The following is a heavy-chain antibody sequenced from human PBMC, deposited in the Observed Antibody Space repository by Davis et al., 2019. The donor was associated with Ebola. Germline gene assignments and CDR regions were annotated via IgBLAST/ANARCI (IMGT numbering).Heavy chain of an antibody. CDR3: AKGLGYCSSTSCYYYYYGMDV. Sequence: PGGSLRLSCAASGFTFSSYSMNWVRQAPGKGLEWLSYISSGSSTIYYADSVKGRFTISRDNAKNSLYLQMNSLRDEDTAVYYCAKGLGYCSSTSCYYYYYGMDVWGQGTTVTVSS. J-gene: IGHJ6*02. V-gene: IGHV3-48*02. CDR2: ISSGSSTI. D-gene: IGHD2-2*01. CDR1: GFTFSSYS.